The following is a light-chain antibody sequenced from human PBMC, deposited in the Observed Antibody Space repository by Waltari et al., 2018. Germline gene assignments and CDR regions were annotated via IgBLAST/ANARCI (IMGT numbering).Light chain of an antibody. CDR1: SSDVGGYNY. J-gene: IGLJ2*01. V-gene: IGLV2-11*01. CDR2: DAS. CDR3: CAYAGSYIHVV. Sequence: QSALTQPRPVSGSPGQSVTISCTGTSSDVGGYNYVSWYQQHPGKAPKLMIYDASKRPSGVPDRCSGSKSGNTASLTIAGLQAEDEADYYCCAYAGSYIHVVFGGGTKLTVL.